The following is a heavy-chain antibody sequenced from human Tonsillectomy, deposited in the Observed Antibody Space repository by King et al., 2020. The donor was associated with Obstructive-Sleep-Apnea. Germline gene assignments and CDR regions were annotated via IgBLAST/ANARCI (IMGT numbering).Heavy chain of an antibody. V-gene: IGHV3-30-3*01. CDR3: ARGRGSWSFDY. CDR1: GFTFSSYP. Sequence: QLVQSGGGVVQPGRSLRLSCAASGFTFSSYPMHWVRQAPGKGLEWVAIISYDGSNKYYADSVKGRFTISRDNSKNTLNLQMNDLRAEETAVYYCARGRGSWSFDYWGQGTLVTVSS. CDR2: ISYDGSNK. J-gene: IGHJ4*02. D-gene: IGHD6-13*01.